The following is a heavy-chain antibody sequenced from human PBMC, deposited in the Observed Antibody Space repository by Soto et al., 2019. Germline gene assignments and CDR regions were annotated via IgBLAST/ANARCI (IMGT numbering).Heavy chain of an antibody. D-gene: IGHD3-22*01. J-gene: IGHJ4*02. Sequence: LRLSCAASGFTFSSYAMSWVRQAPWKGLEWVSAISGSGGSTYYADSVKGRFTISRDNSKNTLYLQMNSLRAEDTAVYYCAKAYYYDSSGYYYKYYFDYWGQGTLVTVYS. V-gene: IGHV3-23*01. CDR3: AKAYYYDSSGYYYKYYFDY. CDR2: ISGSGGST. CDR1: GFTFSSYA.